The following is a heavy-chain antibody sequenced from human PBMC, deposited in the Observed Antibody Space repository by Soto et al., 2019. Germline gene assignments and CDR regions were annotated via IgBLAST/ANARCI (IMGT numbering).Heavy chain of an antibody. CDR2: IRSKAYGGTT. CDR3: TRELGYCSGGSCAYFDY. D-gene: IGHD2-15*01. V-gene: IGHV3-49*04. J-gene: IGHJ4*02. CDR1: GFTFGDYA. Sequence: GGSLRLSCTASGFTFGDYAMSWVRQAPGKGLEWVGFIRSKAYGGTTEYAASVKGRFTISRDDSKSIAYLQMNSLKTEDTAVYYCTRELGYCSGGSCAYFDYWGQGTLVTVSS.